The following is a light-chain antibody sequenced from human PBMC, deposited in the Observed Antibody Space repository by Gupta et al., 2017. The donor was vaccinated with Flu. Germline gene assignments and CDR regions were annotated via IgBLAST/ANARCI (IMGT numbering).Light chain of an antibody. J-gene: IGKJ5*01. CDR3: QQYCSSPIT. V-gene: IGKV3-20*01. CDR1: QSVSSNY. Sequence: EIVLTQSPGTLSLSPGERAILSCRASQSVSSNYLAWYHQKPGQAPRLLIYGASSRATGIPDRFSGSGSGTXFTLTIXRLELEDFAVFFCQQYCSSPITFGXGTRLEI. CDR2: GAS.